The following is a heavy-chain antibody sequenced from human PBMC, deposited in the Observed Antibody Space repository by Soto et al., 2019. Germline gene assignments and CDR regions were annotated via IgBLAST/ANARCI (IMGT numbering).Heavy chain of an antibody. D-gene: IGHD1-26*01. CDR3: ARDLRRLGSMMDV. CDR2: ISSSSSYI. J-gene: IGHJ6*04. CDR1: GFTFSSYS. V-gene: IGHV3-21*01. Sequence: SLRLSCAASGFTFSSYSMNWVRQAPGKGLEWVSSISSSSSYIYYADSVKGRFTISRDNAKNSLYLQMNSLRAEDTAVYYCARDLRRLGSMMDVWGKGTAVTVSS.